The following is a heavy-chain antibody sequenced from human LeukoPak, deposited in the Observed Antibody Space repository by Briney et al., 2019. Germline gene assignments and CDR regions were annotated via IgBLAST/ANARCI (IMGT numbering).Heavy chain of an antibody. D-gene: IGHD4-23*01. J-gene: IGHJ4*02. V-gene: IGHV3-7*01. CDR2: MKEDGGEI. CDR1: GFPFSNYW. Sequence: GGSLRLSCAGSGFPFSNYWMGWVRQAPGKGLEWVVNMKEDGGEINYVDSVKGRFTISRDNAKNSLDLQMNSLRVDDTAVYYCVRDRGYSTFDYWGQGTLVIVSS. CDR3: VRDRGYSTFDY.